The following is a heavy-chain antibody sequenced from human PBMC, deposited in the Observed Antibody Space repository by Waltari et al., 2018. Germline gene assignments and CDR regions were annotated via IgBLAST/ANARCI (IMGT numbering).Heavy chain of an antibody. J-gene: IGHJ6*03. D-gene: IGHD3-10*01. V-gene: IGHV4-34*01. CDR2: INHSGST. Sequence: QVQLQQWGAGLLKPSETLSLTCAVCGGSFSGYYWRWIRQPPGKGLEWIGEINHSGSTNYNPSLKSRVTISVDTSKNQFSLKLSSVTAADTAVYYCARGRRGKPYYYYMDVWGKGTTVTVSS. CDR3: ARGRRGKPYYYYMDV. CDR1: GGSFSGYY.